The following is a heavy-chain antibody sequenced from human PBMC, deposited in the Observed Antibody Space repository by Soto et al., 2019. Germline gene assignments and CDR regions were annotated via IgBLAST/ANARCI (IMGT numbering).Heavy chain of an antibody. CDR1: GFTFISNW. J-gene: IGHJ4*02. CDR2: INSDGSST. Sequence: GGSLRLSCASSGFTFISNWMHWVRQAPGKGLVWVSRINSDGSSTSYADSVKGRFIISRDNAKNTLYLQMNSLRAEDTAVYYCARFGTYYESSGYLYWGLGTLVTVSS. D-gene: IGHD3-22*01. V-gene: IGHV3-74*01. CDR3: ARFGTYYESSGYLY.